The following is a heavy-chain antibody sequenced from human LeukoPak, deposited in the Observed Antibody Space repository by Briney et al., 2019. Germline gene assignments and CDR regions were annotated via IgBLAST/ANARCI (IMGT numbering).Heavy chain of an antibody. D-gene: IGHD2-2*01. V-gene: IGHV1-69*01. Sequence: SVKVSCKASGGTFSSCAISWVRQAPGQGLEWMGGIIPIFGTANYAQKFQGRVTITADASKSTAYMELSSLRSEDRAVYYCVREGDCSSTSCPPYNWFDPWGQGTLVTVSS. CDR2: IIPIFGTA. CDR3: VREGDCSSTSCPPYNWFDP. J-gene: IGHJ5*02. CDR1: GGTFSSCA.